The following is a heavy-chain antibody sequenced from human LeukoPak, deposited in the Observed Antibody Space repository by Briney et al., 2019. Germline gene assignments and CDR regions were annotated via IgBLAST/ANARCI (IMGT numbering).Heavy chain of an antibody. CDR3: ARGGHSGYSFYYYYMDA. J-gene: IGHJ6*03. Sequence: GGSLRLSCAASGFTFSSYEMNWVRQAPGKGLEWVSYISSSGSTIYYADSVKGRFTISRDNAKNSLYLQMNSLRAEDTAVYYCARGGHSGYSFYYYYMDAWGKGTTVTISS. CDR2: ISSSGSTI. V-gene: IGHV3-48*03. CDR1: GFTFSSYE. D-gene: IGHD5-12*01.